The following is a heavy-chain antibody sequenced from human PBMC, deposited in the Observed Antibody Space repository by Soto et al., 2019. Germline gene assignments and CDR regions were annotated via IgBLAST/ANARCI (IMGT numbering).Heavy chain of an antibody. CDR3: ARDPAAAGTGGFDY. CDR2: IYYSGSI. CDR1: GGSISSYY. V-gene: IGHV4-59*01. J-gene: IGHJ4*02. Sequence: SETLSLTCTVSGGSISSYYWSWIRQPPGKGLEWIGYIYYSGSINYNPSLKSRVTISVDTSKNQFSLKLNSMTAADTAVYYCARDPAAAGTGGFDYWGQGTLVTVSS. D-gene: IGHD6-13*01.